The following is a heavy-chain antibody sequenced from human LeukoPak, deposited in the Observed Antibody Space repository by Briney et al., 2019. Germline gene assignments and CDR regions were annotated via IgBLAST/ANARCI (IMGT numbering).Heavy chain of an antibody. V-gene: IGHV3-11*04. CDR2: ISSSSGGTI. D-gene: IGHD2-2*01. CDR1: GFTFSDYY. J-gene: IGHJ6*03. Sequence: GGSLRLSCAASGFTFSDYYMSWIRQAPGRGLEWISYISSSSGGTIYYTDSVKGRFTISRDNAKNSLYLQMNSLRAEDTAVYYCARFNLGYCSSTSCYARPSDYYYYYMDVWGKGTTVTISS. CDR3: ARFNLGYCSSTSCYARPSDYYYYYMDV.